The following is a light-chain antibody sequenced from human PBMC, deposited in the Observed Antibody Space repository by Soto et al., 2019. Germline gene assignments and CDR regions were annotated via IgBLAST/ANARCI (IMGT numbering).Light chain of an antibody. J-gene: IGKJ1*01. CDR3: QQYDTFPPWT. CDR1: QDISNA. Sequence: DIQMTQSPASLSASVGERVTITCQASQDISNALNWYQQIPGKAPKLLIYGASDLETGVPSRFSGSGSGTDFTFTISNLQPEDVATYYCQQYDTFPPWTFGQGTKVHIK. CDR2: GAS. V-gene: IGKV1-33*01.